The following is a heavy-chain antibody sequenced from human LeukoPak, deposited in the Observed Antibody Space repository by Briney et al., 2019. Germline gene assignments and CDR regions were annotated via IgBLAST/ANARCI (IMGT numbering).Heavy chain of an antibody. CDR1: GYTFTSYD. V-gene: IGHV1-8*01. CDR2: MNPNSGNT. J-gene: IGHJ4*02. D-gene: IGHD1-26*01. CDR3: AREGGLVGATRY. Sequence: ASVKVSCKASGYTFTSYDINWVRQATGQGLEWMGWMNPNSGNTGYAQKFQGRVTMTRNTSISTAYMELSSLRSEDTAVYYCAREGGLVGATRYGGQGTLVTVSS.